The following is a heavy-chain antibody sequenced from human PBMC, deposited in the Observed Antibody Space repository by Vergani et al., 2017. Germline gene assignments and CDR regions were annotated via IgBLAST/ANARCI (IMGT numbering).Heavy chain of an antibody. CDR1: GGSISSSSYY. J-gene: IGHJ6*02. D-gene: IGHD3-10*01. V-gene: IGHV4-39*01. Sequence: QLQLQESGPGLVKPSETLSLTCTVSGGSISSSSYYWGWIRQPPGKGLEWIGSIYYSGSTYYNPSLKSRVTISVDTSKNQFSLKLSSVTAADTAVYYCARSLWFDPGSLSPGVWGQGTTVTVSS. CDR2: IYYSGST. CDR3: ARSLWFDPGSLSPGV.